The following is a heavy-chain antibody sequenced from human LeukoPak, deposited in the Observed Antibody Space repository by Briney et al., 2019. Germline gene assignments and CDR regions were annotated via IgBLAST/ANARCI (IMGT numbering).Heavy chain of an antibody. CDR1: GFTFSSYA. Sequence: RSLRFSCAASGFTFSSYAMHWVRQAPGKGLEWVAVISYDGSNKYYADSVKGRFTISRDNSKNTLYLQMNSLRAEDTAVYYCARRNYYDSSGMIFDYWGQGTLVTVSS. CDR2: ISYDGSNK. CDR3: ARRNYYDSSGMIFDY. D-gene: IGHD3-22*01. V-gene: IGHV3-30-3*01. J-gene: IGHJ4*02.